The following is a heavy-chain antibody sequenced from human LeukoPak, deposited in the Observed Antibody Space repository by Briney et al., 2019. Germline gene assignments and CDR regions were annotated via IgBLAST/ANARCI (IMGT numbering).Heavy chain of an antibody. D-gene: IGHD6-13*01. CDR1: GFTFSSYA. CDR3: AKDRGLYSSSWEPFDY. Sequence: PGGSLRLSCAASGFTFSSYAMSWVRQAPGKGLEWVSAISGSGGSTYYADSVKGRFTISRDNSKNTLYLQMNSLRAEDTAVYYCAKDRGLYSSSWEPFDYWGQGTLVTVSS. J-gene: IGHJ4*02. V-gene: IGHV3-23*01. CDR2: ISGSGGST.